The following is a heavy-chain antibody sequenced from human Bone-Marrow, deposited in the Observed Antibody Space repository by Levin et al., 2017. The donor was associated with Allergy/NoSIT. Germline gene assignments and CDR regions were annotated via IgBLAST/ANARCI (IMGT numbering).Heavy chain of an antibody. J-gene: IGHJ5*02. CDR1: GFTFSDYY. D-gene: IGHD4-17*01. Sequence: PGGSLRLSCVGSGFTFSDYYMNWIRQAPGKGLEWVSYISSSGYSISYADSVKGRFTISRDNAKNSLYLQMNSLRAEDTAVYYCARVLPTHDYGDYTRFDPWGQGTLVTVSS. CDR3: ARVLPTHDYGDYTRFDP. CDR2: ISSSGYSI. V-gene: IGHV3-11*01.